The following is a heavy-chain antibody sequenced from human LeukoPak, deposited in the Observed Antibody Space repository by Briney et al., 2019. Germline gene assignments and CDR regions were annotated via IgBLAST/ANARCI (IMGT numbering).Heavy chain of an antibody. D-gene: IGHD3-22*01. Sequence: PSETLSLTCAVSGGSIGSGGYSWSWIRQPPGKGLEWIGYIYYSGSTSYNPSLKSRVTISVDTSKNQFSLKLSSVTAADTAVYYCARGFRDSSGYYFIDYWGQGTLVTVSS. CDR3: ARGFRDSSGYYFIDY. J-gene: IGHJ4*02. CDR1: GGSIGSGGYS. CDR2: IYYSGST. V-gene: IGHV4-61*08.